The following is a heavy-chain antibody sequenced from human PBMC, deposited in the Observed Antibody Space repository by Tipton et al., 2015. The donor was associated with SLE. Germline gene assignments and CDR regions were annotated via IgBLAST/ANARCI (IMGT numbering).Heavy chain of an antibody. CDR3: ASILGNTNPSDF. D-gene: IGHD2-8*01. J-gene: IGHJ4*02. V-gene: IGHV3-30*02. Sequence: QLVQSGGGVVQPGGSLRLSCAASGFTFRTYGMHWVRQAPGKGLEWVSFMRFDGNVKQYADSVRGRFTISRDNSKNTLSLQMDSLRPEDTSIYYCASILGNTNPSDFWGQGTLVTVSS. CDR2: MRFDGNVK. CDR1: GFTFRTYG.